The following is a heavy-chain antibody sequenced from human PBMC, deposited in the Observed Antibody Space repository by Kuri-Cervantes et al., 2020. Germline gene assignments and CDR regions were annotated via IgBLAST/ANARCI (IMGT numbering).Heavy chain of an antibody. CDR1: GGSISSGGYS. Sequence: SQTLSLTCGVSGGSISSGGYSWSWIRQPPGKGLEWIGYMYHSGSTYYNPSLKSRVTISVDTSKNQFSLKLSSVTAADTAVYYCASGTSMIHLRKRGYYGMDVWGQGTTVTVSS. V-gene: IGHV4-30-2*01. CDR2: MYHSGST. J-gene: IGHJ6*02. D-gene: IGHD3-22*01. CDR3: ASGTSMIHLRKRGYYGMDV.